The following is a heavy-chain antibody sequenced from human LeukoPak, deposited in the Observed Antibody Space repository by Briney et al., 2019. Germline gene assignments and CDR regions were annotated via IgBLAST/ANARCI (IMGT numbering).Heavy chain of an antibody. V-gene: IGHV2-70*11. CDR3: ARINYDSRYFDY. D-gene: IGHD3-22*01. CDR2: IDWDEDK. J-gene: IGHJ4*02. CDR1: GVSLSSSGMG. Sequence: SGPALFNPTQPLTLTCTFSGVSLSSSGMGVSWIRQPPVKAREWLARIDWDEDKYYNTSLKTRLTISKDTSKKQVVLTMTNMDPVDTATYYCARINYDSRYFDYWGQGTLVTVSS.